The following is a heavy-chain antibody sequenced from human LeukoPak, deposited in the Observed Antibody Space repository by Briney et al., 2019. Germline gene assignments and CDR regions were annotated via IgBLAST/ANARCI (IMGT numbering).Heavy chain of an antibody. CDR3: ARGGVIIVSYFDD. J-gene: IGHJ4*02. Sequence: SETLSLTCTVSGGSISSSSYYWGWIRQPPGKGLEWIGSIYYSGSTYYNPSLKSRITISVDTSKNQFSLKLSSVTAADTAVYYCARGGVIIVSYFDDWGQGTLVTVSS. CDR2: IYYSGST. D-gene: IGHD3-10*01. V-gene: IGHV4-39*07. CDR1: GGSISSSSYY.